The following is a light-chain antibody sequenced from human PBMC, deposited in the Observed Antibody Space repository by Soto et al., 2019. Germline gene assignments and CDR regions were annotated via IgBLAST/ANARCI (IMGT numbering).Light chain of an antibody. CDR3: QQDYNWYT. CDR1: QSVSSSY. Sequence: PGERVTLSCRASQSVSSSYLTWYQQKPGQAPRLLIYGASTRATDIPARFSGSASGTDFTLTISSLQPEDFAVYYCQQDYNWYTFGQGTKLKIK. CDR2: GAS. J-gene: IGKJ2*01. V-gene: IGKV3D-7*01.